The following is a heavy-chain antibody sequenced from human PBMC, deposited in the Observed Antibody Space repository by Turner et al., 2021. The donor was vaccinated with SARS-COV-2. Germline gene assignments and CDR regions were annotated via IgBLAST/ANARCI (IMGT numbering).Heavy chain of an antibody. Sequence: EVPLVLSGGGLVQPGGSVRRACAAAGLTFSGYEMNWVRQAPGKVLEWISYISSSGQTTSYADSVKGRFTVSRDNAEKSLYLQISSLRAEDTAVYYCARDDYDGAGGMNAFDIWGQGTLVTVSA. V-gene: IGHV3-48*03. J-gene: IGHJ3*02. CDR2: ISSSGQTT. CDR3: ARDDYDGAGGMNAFDI. CDR1: GLTFSGYE. D-gene: IGHD3-10*01.